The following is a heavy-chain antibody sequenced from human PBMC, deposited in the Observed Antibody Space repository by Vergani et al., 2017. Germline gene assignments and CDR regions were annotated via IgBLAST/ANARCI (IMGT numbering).Heavy chain of an antibody. CDR2: ISGSGGST. V-gene: IGHV3-23*01. Sequence: EVQLLESGGGLVQPGGSLRLSCAASGFTFSSYAMSWVRQAPGKGLEWVSAISGSGGSTYYADSVKGRFTISRDNSKNTLYLQMNSLRAEDTAVYYCAKDRDFWSGYTALFDYWGQGTLVTVSS. CDR3: AKDRDFWSGYTALFDY. D-gene: IGHD3-3*01. CDR1: GFTFSSYA. J-gene: IGHJ4*02.